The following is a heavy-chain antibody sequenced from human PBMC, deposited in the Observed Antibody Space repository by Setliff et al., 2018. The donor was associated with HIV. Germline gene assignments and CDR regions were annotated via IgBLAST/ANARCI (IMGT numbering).Heavy chain of an antibody. V-gene: IGHV4-61*09. CDR2: FYTSGTT. Sequence: SETLSLTCSVSGGSLSSGSHYCTWLRQAAGKGLEWIGHFYTSGTTNYNPSLESRVTISVDTSKNQSSLKLSSVTAADAAVYYCGTAMYYYYGLDVWGQGIRVTVS. CDR1: GGSLSSGSHY. CDR3: GTAMYYYYGLDV. J-gene: IGHJ6*02. D-gene: IGHD2-2*01.